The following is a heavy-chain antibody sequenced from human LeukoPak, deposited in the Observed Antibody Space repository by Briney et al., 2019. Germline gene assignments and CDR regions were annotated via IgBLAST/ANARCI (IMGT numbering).Heavy chain of an antibody. V-gene: IGHV3-30-3*01. CDR1: GFTFSSYA. CDR2: ISYDGSNK. CDR3: ARDRKQWLVRGYYYYYGMDV. Sequence: GRSLRLSCAASGFTFSSYAMHWVRQAPGKGLEWVAVISYDGSNKYYADSVKGRFTISRDNSKNTLYLQMNSLRAEDTAVYYCARDRKQWLVRGYYYYYGMDVWGQGTTVTVSS. J-gene: IGHJ6*02. D-gene: IGHD6-19*01.